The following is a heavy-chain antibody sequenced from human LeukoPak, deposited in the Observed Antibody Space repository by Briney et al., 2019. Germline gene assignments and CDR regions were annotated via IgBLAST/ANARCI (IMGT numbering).Heavy chain of an antibody. D-gene: IGHD2-8*01. CDR3: ARVSGVLMMYSPRLLPYR. CDR2: VSHTGTT. V-gene: IGHV4-38-2*01. CDR1: GFSISTSYF. J-gene: IGHJ5*02. Sequence: SETLSLTCVVSGFSISTSYFWGWIRQSPEKGLEWIGCVSHTGTTYYNPSLKSRVTISIDMSKNHFSLNVTSVTATDSAVYYCARVSGVLMMYSPRLLPYRWGQVARVTVSS.